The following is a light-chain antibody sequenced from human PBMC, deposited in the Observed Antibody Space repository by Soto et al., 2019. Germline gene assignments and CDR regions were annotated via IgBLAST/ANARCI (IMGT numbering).Light chain of an antibody. J-gene: IGLJ3*02. CDR1: SSDVGAFNY. CDR3: CSYAGSDNLL. CDR2: DVN. V-gene: IGLV2-11*01. Sequence: QSALTQPRSVSGSPGQSVTISCTGTSSDVGAFNYVSWYQQPPGRAPKLLIYDVNKRPSGVPDRFSGSKSGSTASLTISGLQAEDDGDYYCCSYAGSDNLLFGGGTKVTVL.